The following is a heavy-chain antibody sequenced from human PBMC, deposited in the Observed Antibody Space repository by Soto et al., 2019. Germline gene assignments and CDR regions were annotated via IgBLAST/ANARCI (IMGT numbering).Heavy chain of an antibody. J-gene: IGHJ4*02. CDR3: ARVGYYDILTGYFPRFDY. Sequence: SETLSLTCAVYGGSFSGYYWSWIRQPPGKGLEWIGEINHSGSTNYNPSLKSRVTISVDTSKNQFSLKLSSVTAADTAVYYCARVGYYDILTGYFPRFDYWGQGTLVTVSS. CDR2: INHSGST. CDR1: GGSFSGYY. V-gene: IGHV4-34*01. D-gene: IGHD3-9*01.